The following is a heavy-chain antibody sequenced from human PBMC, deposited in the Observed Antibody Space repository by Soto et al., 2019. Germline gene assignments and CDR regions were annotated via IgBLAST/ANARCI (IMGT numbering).Heavy chain of an antibody. Sequence: EVQLVESGGGLIQPGGSLRLSCAASGFTLSANSMSWVRQAPGKGLEWVSVIYSDDSTYYADSVKGRFTISRDNSKNTLFLQMNSLRAEDTAVYYCARSYSTSLNWFDPWGQGTLVSVSS. CDR2: IYSDDST. J-gene: IGHJ5*02. CDR1: GFTLSANS. V-gene: IGHV3-53*01. D-gene: IGHD2-2*01. CDR3: ARSYSTSLNWFDP.